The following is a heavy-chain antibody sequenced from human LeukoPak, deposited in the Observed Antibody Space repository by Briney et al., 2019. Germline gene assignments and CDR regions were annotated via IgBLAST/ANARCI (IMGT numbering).Heavy chain of an antibody. CDR3: ARRSGITIFGVVINSHAFDI. CDR1: GGSIYSSSYY. CDR2: INHSGST. D-gene: IGHD3-3*01. J-gene: IGHJ3*02. V-gene: IGHV4-39*07. Sequence: SETLSLTCTVSGGSIYSSSYYWSWIRQPPGKGLEWIGEINHSGSTNYNPSLKSRVTISVDTSKNQFSLKLGSVTAADTAVYYCARRSGITIFGVVINSHAFDIWGQGTMVTVSS.